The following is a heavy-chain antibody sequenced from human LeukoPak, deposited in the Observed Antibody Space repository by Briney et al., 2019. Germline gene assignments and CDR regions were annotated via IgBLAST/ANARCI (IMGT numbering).Heavy chain of an antibody. CDR2: ISGSGGST. Sequence: QASGTLSLTCAVSGGSISSSNWWSWVRQAPGKGLEWVSAISGSGGSTYYADSVKGRFTISRDNSKNTLYLQMNSLRAEDTAVYYCAKEGLVGGITMIVVVTSNFDYWGQGTLVTVSS. CDR1: GGSISSSN. D-gene: IGHD3-22*01. V-gene: IGHV3-23*01. CDR3: AKEGLVGGITMIVVVTSNFDY. J-gene: IGHJ4*02.